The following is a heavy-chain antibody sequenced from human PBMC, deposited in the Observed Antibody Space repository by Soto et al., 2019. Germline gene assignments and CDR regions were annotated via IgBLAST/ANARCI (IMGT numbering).Heavy chain of an antibody. CDR2: IYYSGSN. CDR1: GGSISSYY. D-gene: IGHD3-10*01. J-gene: IGHJ3*02. V-gene: IGHV4-59*01. CDR3: ARVWGGAFDI. Sequence: QVQLQESGPGLVKPSETLSLTCTVSGGSISSYYWSWIRQPPGKGLEWIGYIYYSGSNNYNPSLKRRLTISVDTSTDQFSMKMSSVTAADTAVYYCARVWGGAFDIWGQGTMVTVSS.